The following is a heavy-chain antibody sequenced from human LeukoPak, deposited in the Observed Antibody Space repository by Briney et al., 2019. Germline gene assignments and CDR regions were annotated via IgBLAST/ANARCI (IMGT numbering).Heavy chain of an antibody. D-gene: IGHD5-18*01. CDR1: GFTFSSSA. CDR3: ARHLSGVTGYTYGRGIDY. Sequence: PGGSLRLSCAASGFTFSSSAMRWVRQAPGKGLEWVSNISGSGSGGSTYYADSVKGRFTISRDNSKNTLYLQMNSLRAEDTAVYYCARHLSGVTGYTYGRGIDYWGQGTLVTVSS. V-gene: IGHV3-23*01. CDR2: ISGSGSGGST. J-gene: IGHJ4*02.